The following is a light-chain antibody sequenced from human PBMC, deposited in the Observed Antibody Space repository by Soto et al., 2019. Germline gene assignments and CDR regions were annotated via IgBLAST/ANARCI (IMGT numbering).Light chain of an antibody. J-gene: IGKJ1*01. Sequence: DIQMTQSPSSLSASVGDRFTITCQASQGIRNDLGWYQQKPGKXPKXXIYAASSLQSGVPSRFSGSGSGTDLTLTISSLQPEDFATYYCQQSYSTLWTFGQGTKVDIK. V-gene: IGKV1-39*01. CDR2: AAS. CDR3: QQSYSTLWT. CDR1: QGIRND.